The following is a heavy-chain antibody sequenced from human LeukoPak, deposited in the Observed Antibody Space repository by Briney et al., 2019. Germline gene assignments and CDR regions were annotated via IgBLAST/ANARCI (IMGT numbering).Heavy chain of an antibody. J-gene: IGHJ5*02. V-gene: IGHV3-20*01. CDR3: ARDRCSSTSCYNTPNWFDP. CDR1: EFKFDDYG. CDR2: INWNGGSR. Sequence: GGSLRLSCAASEFKFDDYGMSWVRQVPGKGLEWVSGINWNGGSRGYADSVKGRFTISRDNAKNSVYLQMNSLRSEDAAFYHCARDRCSSTSCYNTPNWFDPWGQGTLVTVSS. D-gene: IGHD2-2*02.